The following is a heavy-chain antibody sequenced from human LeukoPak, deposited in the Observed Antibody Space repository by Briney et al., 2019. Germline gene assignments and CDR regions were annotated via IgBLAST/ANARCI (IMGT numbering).Heavy chain of an antibody. CDR1: GYTFTGYY. CDR3: AKELDSSGYYPHFDY. CDR2: INPNSGGT. V-gene: IGHV1-2*02. D-gene: IGHD3-22*01. Sequence: ASVKVSCKASGYTFTGYYMHWVRQAPGQGLEWMGWINPNSGGTNYAQKFQGRVTMATDTSTSTAYMELWSLRSDDTAVYFCAKELDSSGYYPHFDYWGQGTLVTVSS. J-gene: IGHJ4*02.